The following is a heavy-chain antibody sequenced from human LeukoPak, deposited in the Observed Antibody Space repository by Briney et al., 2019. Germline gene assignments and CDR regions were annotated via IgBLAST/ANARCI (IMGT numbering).Heavy chain of an antibody. Sequence: QPGGSLRLSCAASGFTFSSYGMHWVRQAPGKGLEWVAVIWYDGSNKYYADSVKGRFTISRDNSKNTLYLQMNSLRAEDTAVYYCAREAYYYGSGDYWGQGTLVTVSS. CDR2: IWYDGSNK. CDR3: AREAYYYGSGDY. D-gene: IGHD3-10*01. CDR1: GFTFSSYG. J-gene: IGHJ4*02. V-gene: IGHV3-33*01.